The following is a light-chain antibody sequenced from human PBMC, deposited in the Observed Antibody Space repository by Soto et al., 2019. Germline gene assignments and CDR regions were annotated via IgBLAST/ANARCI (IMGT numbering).Light chain of an antibody. J-gene: IGLJ1*01. V-gene: IGLV2-23*03. CDR1: NSDVGSYNL. Sequence: QSALTQPASVSGSPGQSITISCTGTNSDVGSYNLVSWYQQHPGKAPKLMIYEGSKRPSGVSDRFSGSKSGNTASLTISGLQAEDEADYYCCSYVGSSTFAVFGTGTKLTVL. CDR3: CSYVGSSTFAV. CDR2: EGS.